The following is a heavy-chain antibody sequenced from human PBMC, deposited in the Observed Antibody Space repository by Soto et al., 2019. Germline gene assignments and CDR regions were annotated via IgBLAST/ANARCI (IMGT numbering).Heavy chain of an antibody. V-gene: IGHV3-48*02. Sequence: EVQLVESGGGLVQPGGSLRLSCAASGFTFSSYDMNWVRQAPGKGLECVSYISSTSSTIFYADSVKGRFTISRDNAKNSLSMQRNSLRDEDTAVYYCARDGLYCTNGVCHNYFDYWGQGTLVTVSS. J-gene: IGHJ4*02. CDR3: ARDGLYCTNGVCHNYFDY. CDR1: GFTFSSYD. D-gene: IGHD2-8*01. CDR2: ISSTSSTI.